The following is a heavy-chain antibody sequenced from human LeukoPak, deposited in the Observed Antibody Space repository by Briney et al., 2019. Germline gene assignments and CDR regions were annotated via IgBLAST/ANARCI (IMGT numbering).Heavy chain of an antibody. Sequence: GGSLRLSCAASGFTFSSYAMSWVRQAPGKGLEWVSAISGSGGSTYYADSVKGRFTISRDNSKNTLYLQMNSLRAEDTAVYYCEKENVVVVTGDYYMDVWGKGTTVTVSS. D-gene: IGHD2-21*02. V-gene: IGHV3-23*01. CDR3: EKENVVVVTGDYYMDV. J-gene: IGHJ6*03. CDR1: GFTFSSYA. CDR2: ISGSGGST.